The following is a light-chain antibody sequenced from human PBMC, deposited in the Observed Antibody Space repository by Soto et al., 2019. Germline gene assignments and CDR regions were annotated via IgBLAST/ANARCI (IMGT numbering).Light chain of an antibody. J-gene: IGKJ5*01. CDR3: QQRSNWPLIT. CDR2: AAS. V-gene: IGKV1-39*01. CDR1: QSISSY. Sequence: DIQMTQSPSSLSASVGDRVTITCRASQSISSYLNWYQQKPGEAPKLLIYAASNLQSGVPSRFSGGGSGTDFTLTISSLEPEDFAVYYCQQRSNWPLITFGQGTRLEIK.